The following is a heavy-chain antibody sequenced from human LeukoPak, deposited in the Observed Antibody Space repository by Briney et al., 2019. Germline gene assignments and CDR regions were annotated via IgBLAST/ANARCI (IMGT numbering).Heavy chain of an antibody. J-gene: IGHJ3*01. CDR2: IYPGDSDT. Sequence: GESLKISCQGSGYSFTNYWIAWVRQMPGKGLGWMGIIYPGDSDTAYSPSFQGQVTISADKTINTAYLQWSSLEASDTAMYYCAKYHASGAYSDHASDVWGPGTMVTVSS. D-gene: IGHD3-10*01. CDR1: GYSFTNYW. CDR3: AKYHASGAYSDHASDV. V-gene: IGHV5-51*01.